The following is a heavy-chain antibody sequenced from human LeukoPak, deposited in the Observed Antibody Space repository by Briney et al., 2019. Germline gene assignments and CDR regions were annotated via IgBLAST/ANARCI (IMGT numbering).Heavy chain of an antibody. J-gene: IGHJ4*02. V-gene: IGHV3-66*01. CDR2: IYSGGST. Sequence: GGSLRLSCAASGFTFSSYAMSWVRQAPGKGLEWVSVIYSGGSTYYADSVKGRFTISRDNSKNTLYLQMNSLRAEDTAVYYCARVQVWREGYNNFDYWGQGTLVTVSS. CDR1: GFTFSSYA. D-gene: IGHD5-24*01. CDR3: ARVQVWREGYNNFDY.